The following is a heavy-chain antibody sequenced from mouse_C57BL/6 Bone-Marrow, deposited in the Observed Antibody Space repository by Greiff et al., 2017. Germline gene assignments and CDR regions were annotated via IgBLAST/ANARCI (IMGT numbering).Heavy chain of an antibody. J-gene: IGHJ1*03. CDR3: ARSGRQLRLRPWYFDV. CDR1: GYTFTSYW. V-gene: IGHV1-64*01. D-gene: IGHD3-2*02. CDR2: IHPNSGST. Sequence: VQLQQPGAELVKPGASVKLSCKASGYTFTSYWMHWVKQRPGQGLEWIGMIHPNSGSTNYNEKFKSKATLTVDKSSSTAYMQLSSLTSEDSAVYYCARSGRQLRLRPWYFDVWGTGTTVTVSS.